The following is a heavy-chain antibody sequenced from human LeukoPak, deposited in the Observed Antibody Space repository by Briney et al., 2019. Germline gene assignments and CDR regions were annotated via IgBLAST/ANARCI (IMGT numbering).Heavy chain of an antibody. D-gene: IGHD3-22*01. CDR3: AINTIVVVITSPFDY. CDR2: INPNSGGT. Sequence: ASVKVSRKASGYTFTGYYMHWVRQAPGQGLEWMGWINPNSGGTNYAQKFQGRVTMTRDTSISTAYMELSRLRSDDTAVYYCAINTIVVVITSPFDYWGQGTLVTVSS. V-gene: IGHV1-2*02. CDR1: GYTFTGYY. J-gene: IGHJ4*02.